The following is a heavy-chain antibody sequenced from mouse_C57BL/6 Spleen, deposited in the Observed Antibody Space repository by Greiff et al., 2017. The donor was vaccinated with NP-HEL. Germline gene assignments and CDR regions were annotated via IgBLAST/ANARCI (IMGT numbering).Heavy chain of an antibody. CDR2: IYPGDGDT. J-gene: IGHJ4*01. Sequence: QVQLKESGAELVKPGASVKISCKASGYSFSSYWMNWVKQRPGKGLEWIGQIYPGDGDTNYNGKFTGKATLTADKSSSTAYMQLSSLTSEDSAVYFCANYGNRYAMDYWGQGTSVTVSS. CDR3: ANYGNRYAMDY. CDR1: GYSFSSYW. V-gene: IGHV1-80*01. D-gene: IGHD2-1*01.